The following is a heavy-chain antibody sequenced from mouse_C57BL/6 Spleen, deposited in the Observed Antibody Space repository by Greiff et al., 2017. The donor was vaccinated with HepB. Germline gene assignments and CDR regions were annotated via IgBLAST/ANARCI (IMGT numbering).Heavy chain of an antibody. V-gene: IGHV14-4*01. CDR3: TSHYYGSLYYFDY. J-gene: IGHJ2*01. CDR1: GFNIKDDY. Sequence: VQLQQSGAELVRPGASVKLSCTASGFNIKDDYMHWVKQRPEQGLEWIGWIDPENGDTEYASKFQGKATITADTSSNTAYLQLSSLTSEDTAVYYCTSHYYGSLYYFDYWGQGTTLTVSS. D-gene: IGHD1-1*01. CDR2: IDPENGDT.